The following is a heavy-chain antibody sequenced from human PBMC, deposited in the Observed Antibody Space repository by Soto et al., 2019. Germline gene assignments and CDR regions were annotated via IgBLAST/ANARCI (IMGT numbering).Heavy chain of an antibody. Sequence: SETLSLTCAVYGGSFSGYYWSWIRQPPGKGLEWIGEINHSGNTNYNPSLKSRVNKSVDTSKNQFSLKMSSVTAADTALYYCASLLIAVAGNFDYWGQGTLVTVSS. D-gene: IGHD6-19*01. V-gene: IGHV4-34*01. CDR1: GGSFSGYY. J-gene: IGHJ4*02. CDR2: INHSGNT. CDR3: ASLLIAVAGNFDY.